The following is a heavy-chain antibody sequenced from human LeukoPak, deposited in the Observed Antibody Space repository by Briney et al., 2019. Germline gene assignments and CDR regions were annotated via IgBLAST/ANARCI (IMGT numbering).Heavy chain of an antibody. CDR2: IYYSGST. D-gene: IGHD1-1*01. J-gene: IGHJ3*02. CDR3: AAAPDNLLNNDAFDI. V-gene: IGHV4-61*05. CDR1: GGSISSSSYY. Sequence: SETLSLTCTVSGGSISSSSYYWSWIRQPPGKGLEWIGYIYYSGSTNYNPSLKSRVTISVDTSKNQFSLKLSSVTAADTAVYYCAAAPDNLLNNDAFDIWGQGTMVTVSS.